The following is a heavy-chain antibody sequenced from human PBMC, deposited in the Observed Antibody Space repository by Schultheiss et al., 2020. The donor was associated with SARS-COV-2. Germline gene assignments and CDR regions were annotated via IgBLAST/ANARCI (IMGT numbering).Heavy chain of an antibody. J-gene: IGHJ6*02. V-gene: IGHV4-39*01. Sequence: SQTLSLTCAVSGGSISSSSYYWGWIRQPPGKGLEWIGYIYYSGSTYYNPSLKSRVTISVDTSKNQFSLKLSSVTAADTAVYYCARLKGSSSSGIWYYYYYYGMDVWGQGTTVTVSS. CDR2: IYYSGST. D-gene: IGHD6-6*01. CDR1: GGSISSSSYY. CDR3: ARLKGSSSSGIWYYYYYYGMDV.